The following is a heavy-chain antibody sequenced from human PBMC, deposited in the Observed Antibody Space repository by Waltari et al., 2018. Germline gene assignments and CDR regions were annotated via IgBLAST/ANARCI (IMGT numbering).Heavy chain of an antibody. CDR2: IYYTGRT. D-gene: IGHD3-10*01. Sequence: QVQLQESGPGLVKASETLSLTCTVSGGSISSGGYYWSWIRQHPGKGLEWIGYIYYTGRTDYNPSLKSRVSISVETSKNQFSLKLSSMTAADTAVYYCATNHYGTGKGWFDPWGQGTPVTVSS. J-gene: IGHJ5*02. CDR3: ATNHYGTGKGWFDP. CDR1: GGSISSGGYY. V-gene: IGHV4-31*03.